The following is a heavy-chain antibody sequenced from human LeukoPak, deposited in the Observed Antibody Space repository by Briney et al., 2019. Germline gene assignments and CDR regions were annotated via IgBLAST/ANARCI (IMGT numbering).Heavy chain of an antibody. CDR3: ARRPIAAGNNWFDP. CDR2: IYYTGTT. J-gene: IGHJ5*02. CDR1: GGSISSAACY. V-gene: IGHV4-39*01. D-gene: IGHD6-13*01. Sequence: NSSETLSLTCTVSGGSISSAACYWGWVRQPPAKGLDWIGSIYYTGTTYYSPSLQTRATLSFDTSKNQFSLKLTSVTATDTAVYFCARRPIAAGNNWFDPWGQGTLVTVSS.